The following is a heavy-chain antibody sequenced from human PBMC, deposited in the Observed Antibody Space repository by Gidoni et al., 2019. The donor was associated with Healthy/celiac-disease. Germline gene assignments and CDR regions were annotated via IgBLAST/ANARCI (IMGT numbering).Heavy chain of an antibody. V-gene: IGHV3-64D*09. Sequence: EVQLVESGGGLVQPGGSLRLSCSASGFTFSSYALHWVRQAPGKGLQYVSAISSSGGSTYYADSVKGRFTISRDNSKNTVYLQMSSLRAEDTAVYYCVKEEGSSSSHYFDSWGQGTLVTVSS. CDR3: VKEEGSSSSHYFDS. CDR2: ISSSGGST. CDR1: GFTFSSYA. D-gene: IGHD6-6*01. J-gene: IGHJ4*02.